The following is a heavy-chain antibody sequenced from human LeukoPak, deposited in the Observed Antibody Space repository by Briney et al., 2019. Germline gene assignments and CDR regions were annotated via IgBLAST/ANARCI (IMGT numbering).Heavy chain of an antibody. Sequence: SGGSLRLSCAASGFTFSSYAMHWVRQAPGKGLEWEAVISYDGSNKYYADSVKGRFTISRDNSKNTLYLQMNSLRAEDTAVYYCAREIVVVPAATFDYWGHGTLVTVSS. CDR3: AREIVVVPAATFDY. J-gene: IGHJ4*01. V-gene: IGHV3-30-3*01. D-gene: IGHD2-2*01. CDR2: ISYDGSNK. CDR1: GFTFSSYA.